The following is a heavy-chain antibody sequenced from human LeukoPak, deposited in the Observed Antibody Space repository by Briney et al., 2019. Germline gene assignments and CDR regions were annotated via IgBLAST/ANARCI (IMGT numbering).Heavy chain of an antibody. J-gene: IGHJ4*02. V-gene: IGHV3-30-3*01. CDR3: ATSPNDY. CDR1: GFTFSSYA. CDR2: ISYDGSNK. Sequence: GGSLRLSCAASGFTFSSYAMHWVRQAPGKGLEWVAVISYDGSNKYYADSVKGRFTISRDNSKNTLYLQMNSLRAEDTAVYYCATSPNDYWGQGTLVTVSS.